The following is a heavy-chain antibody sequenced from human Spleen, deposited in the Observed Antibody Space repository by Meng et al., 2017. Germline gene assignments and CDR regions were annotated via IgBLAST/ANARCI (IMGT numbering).Heavy chain of an antibody. V-gene: IGHV1-8*01. CDR3: AREREGYCSSTSCYSFDY. Sequence: ASVKVSCKASGYTFTSYDINWVRQATGQGLEWMGWMNPNSGNTGYAQKFQGRVTITADKSTSTAYMELSSLRSEDTAVYYCAREREGYCSSTSCYSFDYWGQGTLVTVSS. J-gene: IGHJ4*02. CDR1: GYTFTSYD. D-gene: IGHD2-2*01. CDR2: MNPNSGNT.